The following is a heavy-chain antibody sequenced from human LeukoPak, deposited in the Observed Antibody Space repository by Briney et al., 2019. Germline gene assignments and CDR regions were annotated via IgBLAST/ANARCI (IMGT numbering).Heavy chain of an antibody. D-gene: IGHD5-24*01. CDR3: ATVNGRDGYNYGGTYYMDV. CDR2: NNPNSGGT. Sequence: ASVKVFCKACGYTFTGYYMHWVRQARGQGLECMVWNNPNSGGTNYAQKFQGRVTMPRDTSISTAYMELSRLRSDDTAVYYCATVNGRDGYNYGGTYYMDVWGKGTTVTVSS. V-gene: IGHV1-2*02. J-gene: IGHJ6*03. CDR1: GYTFTGYY.